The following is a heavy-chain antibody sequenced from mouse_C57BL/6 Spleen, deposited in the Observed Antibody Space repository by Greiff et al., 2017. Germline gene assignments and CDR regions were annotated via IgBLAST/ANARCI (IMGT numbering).Heavy chain of an antibody. CDR1: GYTFTEST. Sequence: QVQLQQSGAELVKPGASVKLSCKASGYTFTESTIHWVKQRSGQGLEWIGWFYPGSGSIKYNEKFKDKATLTADKSSSTVYLELSRLTSEDAAVYVCARHEDASWITTVAYFDYWGQGTTLTVSS. J-gene: IGHJ2*01. CDR2: FYPGSGSI. D-gene: IGHD1-1*01. V-gene: IGHV1-62-2*01. CDR3: ARHEDASWITTVAYFDY.